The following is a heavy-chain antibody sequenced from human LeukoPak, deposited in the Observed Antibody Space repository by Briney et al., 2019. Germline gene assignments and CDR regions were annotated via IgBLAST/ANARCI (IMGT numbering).Heavy chain of an antibody. Sequence: SQTLSLTCTVSGGSISRGGYYWSWIRQHPGKGLEWIGYIYYSGSTYYNPPLKSRVTISVDTSKNQFSLKLSSVTAADTAVYYCARGGVGYCSGGSCHYYYYGMDVWGQGTTVTVSS. J-gene: IGHJ6*02. D-gene: IGHD2-15*01. V-gene: IGHV4-31*03. CDR2: IYYSGST. CDR3: ARGGVGYCSGGSCHYYYYGMDV. CDR1: GGSISRGGYY.